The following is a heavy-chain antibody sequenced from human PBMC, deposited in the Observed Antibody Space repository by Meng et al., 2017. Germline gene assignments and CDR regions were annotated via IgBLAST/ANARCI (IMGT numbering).Heavy chain of an antibody. CDR1: GYTFTSYA. D-gene: IGHD3-10*01. CDR2: INAGNGNT. CDR3: ARVGITMVRGFGY. J-gene: IGHJ4*02. V-gene: IGHV1-3*01. Sequence: HVPLVESGAEVKKPGSSVKVSCKASGYTFTSYAMHWVGQAPGQRLEWMGWINAGNGNTKYSQKFQGRVTITRDKSTSTAYMELSSLRSEDTAVYYCARVGITMVRGFGYWGQGTLVTVSS.